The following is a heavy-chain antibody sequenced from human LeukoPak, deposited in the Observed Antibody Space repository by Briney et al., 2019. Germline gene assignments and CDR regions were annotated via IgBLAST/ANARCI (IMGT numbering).Heavy chain of an antibody. CDR1: GYTFTSYD. CDR2: MNPNSGNT. Sequence: AASVKVSCKASGYTFTSYDINWVRQATGQGLEWMGWMNPNSGNTAYAQKLQGRVTMTRNTSISTAYMELSSLRSEDTAVYYCARGPDGSGSSFDYWGQGTLVTVSS. D-gene: IGHD3-10*01. CDR3: ARGPDGSGSSFDY. J-gene: IGHJ4*02. V-gene: IGHV1-8*01.